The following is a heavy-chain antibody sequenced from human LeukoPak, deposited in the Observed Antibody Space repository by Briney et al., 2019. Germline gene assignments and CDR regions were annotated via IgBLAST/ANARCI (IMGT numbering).Heavy chain of an antibody. J-gene: IGHJ3*02. V-gene: IGHV5-51*01. Sequence: GESLRISCNGSGYXFTSYWISWVRQMPGKGLEWMGLIYLGDSDTRYSPSFRGQVTISADKSISTAYLQWSSLKASDTAMYYCAKDYGDYIGAFDIWGQGTMVTVSS. CDR1: GYXFTSYW. CDR2: IYLGDSDT. CDR3: AKDYGDYIGAFDI. D-gene: IGHD4-17*01.